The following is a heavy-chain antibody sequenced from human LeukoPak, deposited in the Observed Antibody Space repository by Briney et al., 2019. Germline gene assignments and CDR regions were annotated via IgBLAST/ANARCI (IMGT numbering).Heavy chain of an antibody. CDR1: GFTFDDYA. D-gene: IGHD4-23*01. J-gene: IGHJ6*02. V-gene: IGHV3-23*01. CDR3: AKRGRKLYGGNFDYYYGMDV. Sequence: GGSPRLSCAASGFTFDDYAMHWVRQGPGKGLEWVSAISGSGGSTYYADSVKGRFTISRDNSKNTLYLQMNGLRAEDTAVYYCAKRGRKLYGGNFDYYYGMDVWGQGTTVTVSS. CDR2: ISGSGGST.